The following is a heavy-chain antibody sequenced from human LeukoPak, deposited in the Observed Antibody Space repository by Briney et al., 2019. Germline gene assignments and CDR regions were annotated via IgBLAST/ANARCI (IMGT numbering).Heavy chain of an antibody. V-gene: IGHV3-21*01. Sequence: EGSLRLSCAASGFTFSSYSMNWVRQAPGKGLEWVSSISSSSSYIYYADSVKGRFTISRDNAKNSLYLQMNSLRAEDTAVYYCARAIAAAGGLADFDYWGQGTLVTVSS. CDR1: GFTFSSYS. CDR2: ISSSSSYI. D-gene: IGHD6-13*01. J-gene: IGHJ4*02. CDR3: ARAIAAAGGLADFDY.